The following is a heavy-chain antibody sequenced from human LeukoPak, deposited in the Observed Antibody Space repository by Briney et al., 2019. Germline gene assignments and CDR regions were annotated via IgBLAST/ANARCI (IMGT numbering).Heavy chain of an antibody. CDR3: ARVIKEGIVGATTLTDY. Sequence: ASVTVSFKASGYTFTDYYMHWVRQAPGQGGEWMGWINPNSGGTNYAQKFQGRVTMTRHTSISTAYMELSRLRSDDTAVYYCARVIKEGIVGATTLTDYWGQGTLVTVSS. CDR2: INPNSGGT. CDR1: GYTFTDYY. J-gene: IGHJ4*02. D-gene: IGHD1-26*01. V-gene: IGHV1-2*02.